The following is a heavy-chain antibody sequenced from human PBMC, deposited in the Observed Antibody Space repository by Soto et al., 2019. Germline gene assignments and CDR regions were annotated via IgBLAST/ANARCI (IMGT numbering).Heavy chain of an antibody. CDR1: GGSISSGGYY. D-gene: IGHD3-22*01. Sequence: SETLSLTCTVSGGSISSGGYYWSWIRQHPGKGLEWIGYIYYSGSTYYNPSLKSRVTISVDTSKNQFSLKLSSVTAADTAVYYCSSSGYPRHDAFDIWGQGTMVTVSS. CDR3: SSSGYPRHDAFDI. CDR2: IYYSGST. J-gene: IGHJ3*02. V-gene: IGHV4-31*03.